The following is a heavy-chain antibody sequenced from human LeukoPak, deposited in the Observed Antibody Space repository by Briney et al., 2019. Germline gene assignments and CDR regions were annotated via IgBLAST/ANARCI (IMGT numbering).Heavy chain of an antibody. CDR3: AKDTSIGRYCTNGVCSPFDY. Sequence: GGSLGLSCAASGFTFSSYAMSWVRQAPGKGLEWVSAIGDSGGSTYDADSVKGRFTISRDNSKNTLYLQMNSLRAEDTAVYYCAKDTSIGRYCTNGVCSPFDYWGQGTLVTVSS. J-gene: IGHJ4*02. D-gene: IGHD2-8*01. CDR2: IGDSGGST. V-gene: IGHV3-23*01. CDR1: GFTFSSYA.